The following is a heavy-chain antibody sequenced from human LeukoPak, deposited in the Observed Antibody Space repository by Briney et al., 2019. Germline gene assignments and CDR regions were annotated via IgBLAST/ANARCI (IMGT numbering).Heavy chain of an antibody. D-gene: IGHD2-2*01. CDR1: GFTFSSYA. CDR2: ISGSGGST. V-gene: IGHV3-23*01. Sequence: PGGSLRLSCAASGFTFSSYAMSWVRQAPGKGLEWVSAISGSGGSTYYADSVKGRFTISRDNSKNTLYLQMNSLRAEDTAVYYCAKDLGYCSSTSCSGSWFDPWGQGTLVTVSS. J-gene: IGHJ5*02. CDR3: AKDLGYCSSTSCSGSWFDP.